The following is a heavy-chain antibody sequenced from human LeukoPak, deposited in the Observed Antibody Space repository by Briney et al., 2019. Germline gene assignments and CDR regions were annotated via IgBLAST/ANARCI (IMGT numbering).Heavy chain of an antibody. V-gene: IGHV3-30-3*01. CDR2: ISYDGSNK. D-gene: IGHD2-21*01. J-gene: IGHJ5*02. CDR3: AREGGGGEEGERWFDP. CDR1: GFTFSSYA. Sequence: GGSLRLSCAASGFTFSSYAMHWVRQAPGKGLEWVAVISYDGSNKYYADSVKGRFTISRDNSKNTLYLQMNSLRAEDTAVYYCAREGGGGEEGERWFDPWGQGTLVTVSS.